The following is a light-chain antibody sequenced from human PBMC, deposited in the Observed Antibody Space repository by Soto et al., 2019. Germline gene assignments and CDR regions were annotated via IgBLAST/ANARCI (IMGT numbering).Light chain of an antibody. CDR1: QNINTW. Sequence: QMTKSPSTLSASVGDIATNTCRASQNINTWLAWYQQKPGTAPRLLIYDVSTLQSEVQSRFSGSGSWTEFSLSITSLQPDDSAIYYCQHHYGYFGPGTKV. CDR2: DVS. CDR3: QHHYGY. J-gene: IGKJ3*01. V-gene: IGKV1-5*01.